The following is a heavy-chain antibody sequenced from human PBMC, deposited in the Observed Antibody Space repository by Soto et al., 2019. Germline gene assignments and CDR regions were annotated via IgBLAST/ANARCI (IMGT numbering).Heavy chain of an antibody. V-gene: IGHV3-23*01. Sequence: SGGSLRLSCAASGFTFSSYATSWVRQAPGKGPEWVSVISGSGGKTYYADSVKGRFTISRDNSKNTLYLQMNSLRADDTAVYYCSRATGYMFYNGLDVWGQGTTVTVSS. CDR2: ISGSGGKT. D-gene: IGHD5-12*01. CDR1: GFTFSSYA. CDR3: SRATGYMFYNGLDV. J-gene: IGHJ6*02.